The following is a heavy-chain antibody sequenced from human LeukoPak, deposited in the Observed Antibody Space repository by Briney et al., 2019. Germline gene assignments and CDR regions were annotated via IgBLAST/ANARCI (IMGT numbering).Heavy chain of an antibody. V-gene: IGHV1-18*01. J-gene: IGHJ3*02. Sequence: EASVKVSCKASGYTFTSYGISWVRQAPGQGLEWMGWISAYNGNTNYAQKLQGRVTMTTDTSTSTAYMELRSLRSDDTAVYYCARQDILAAGNAFDIWGQGTMVTVSS. CDR3: ARQDILAAGNAFDI. D-gene: IGHD3-9*01. CDR2: ISAYNGNT. CDR1: GYTFTSYG.